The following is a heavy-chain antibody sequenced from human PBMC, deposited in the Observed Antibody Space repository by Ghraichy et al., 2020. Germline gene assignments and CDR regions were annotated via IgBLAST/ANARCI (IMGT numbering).Heavy chain of an antibody. Sequence: SETLSLTCAVYGGSFSGYYWSWIRQPPGKGLEWIGEINHSGSTNYNPSLKSRVTISVDTSKNQFSLKLSSVTAADTAVYYCARVGGWLRLSLAYWGQGTLVTVSS. D-gene: IGHD5-12*01. V-gene: IGHV4-34*01. CDR3: ARVGGWLRLSLAY. CDR2: INHSGST. CDR1: GGSFSGYY. J-gene: IGHJ4*02.